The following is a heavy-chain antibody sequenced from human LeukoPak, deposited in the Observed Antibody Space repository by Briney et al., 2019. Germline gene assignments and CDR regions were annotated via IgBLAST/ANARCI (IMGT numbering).Heavy chain of an antibody. CDR1: GFTFSSYP. CDR2: ISGSGGST. V-gene: IGHV3-23*01. J-gene: IGHJ4*02. CDR3: AKDLGGYGSGSHDY. D-gene: IGHD3-10*01. Sequence: GGSLRLSCAASGFTFSSYPMSWVRQAPGKGLEWVSAISGSGGSTYYADSVKGRFTISRDNSKNTLYLQMNSLRAEDTAVYYCAKDLGGYGSGSHDYWGQGTLVTVSS.